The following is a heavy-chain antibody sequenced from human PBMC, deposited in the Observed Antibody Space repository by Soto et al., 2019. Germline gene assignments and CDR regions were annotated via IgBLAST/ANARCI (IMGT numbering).Heavy chain of an antibody. CDR3: ARELHLGELSPYY. J-gene: IGHJ4*02. Sequence: ASVKVSCKASGGTFSSYTISWVRQAPGQGLEWMGRIIPILGIANYAQKFQGRVTITADKSTSTAYMELSSLRSEDTAVYYCARELHLGELSPYYWGQGTLVTVSS. D-gene: IGHD3-16*02. CDR2: IIPILGIA. V-gene: IGHV1-69*02. CDR1: GGTFSSYT.